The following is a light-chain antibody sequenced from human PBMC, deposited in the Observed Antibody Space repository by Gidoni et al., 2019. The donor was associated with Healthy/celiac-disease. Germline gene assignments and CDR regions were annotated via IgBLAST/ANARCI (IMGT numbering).Light chain of an antibody. CDR2: DVS. CDR3: CSYAGSLPVV. CDR1: SSDVGGYNY. J-gene: IGLJ2*01. Sequence: QSALTQPRSVSGSPGQSVTISCTGTSSDVGGYNYVSWYQQHPGKAPKLMIYDVSKRPSGVPDRFSGSKSGNTASLTISGLQAEDEADYYCCSYAGSLPVVFGGGTKLTV. V-gene: IGLV2-11*01.